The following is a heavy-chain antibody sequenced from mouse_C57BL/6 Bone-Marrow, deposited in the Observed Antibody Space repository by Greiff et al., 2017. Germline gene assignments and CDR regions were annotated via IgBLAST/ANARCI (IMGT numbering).Heavy chain of an antibody. CDR1: GYTFTDYY. CDR2: IYPGSGNT. D-gene: IGHD1-1*01. J-gene: IGHJ2*01. CDR3: AREDYDGSGNGDSYFDY. V-gene: IGHV1-76*01. Sequence: QVQLQQSGAELVRPGASVKLSCKASGYTFTDYYINWVKQRPGQGLEWIARIYPGSGNTYYKEKFKGKATLTAEKSSSTAYMQLSSLTSEDSAVYFCAREDYDGSGNGDSYFDYWGQGTTLTVSS.